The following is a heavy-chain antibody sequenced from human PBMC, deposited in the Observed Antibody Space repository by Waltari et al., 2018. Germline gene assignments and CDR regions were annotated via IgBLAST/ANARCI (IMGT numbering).Heavy chain of an antibody. D-gene: IGHD5-12*01. CDR1: GSTFTAYY. J-gene: IGHJ4*02. Sequence: EVQLVQSGAEVKKPGATVKISCKASGSTFTAYYMPWVQQAPGKGLEWMGRVDPEDGETIYAEKFQGRVTITADTSTDTAYMELSSLRSEDTAVYYCATRRKTETYSDYGGWGQGTLVTVSS. CDR2: VDPEDGET. CDR3: ATRRKTETYSDYGG. V-gene: IGHV1-69-2*01.